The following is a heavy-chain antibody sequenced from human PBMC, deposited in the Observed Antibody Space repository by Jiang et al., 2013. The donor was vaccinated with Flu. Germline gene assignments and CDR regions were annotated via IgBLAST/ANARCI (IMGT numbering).Heavy chain of an antibody. CDR2: ITGAGGTT. CDR3: ARNPKYYIDISGRNSYFDN. J-gene: IGHJ4*02. V-gene: IGHV3-23*01. D-gene: IGHD3-22*01. Sequence: LEWVSTITGAGGTTYYADSVKGRFSISRDNSNSALYLQINSLRAEDTAVYYCARNPKYYIDISGRNSYFDNWGQGTLVTVSS.